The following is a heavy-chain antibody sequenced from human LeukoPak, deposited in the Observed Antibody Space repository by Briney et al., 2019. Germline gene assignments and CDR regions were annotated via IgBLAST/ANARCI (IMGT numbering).Heavy chain of an antibody. CDR3: ARYSGTQFGP. CDR2: IYYSGST. J-gene: IGHJ5*02. D-gene: IGHD1-26*01. V-gene: IGHV4-59*08. Sequence: SETLSLTCTVSGGSISSYYWSWIRQPPGKGLEWIGYIYYSGSTNYNPSLKSRVTISVDTSKNQFSLQVNSVTPEDTAVYYCARYSGTQFGPWGQGTLVTVSS. CDR1: GGSISSYY.